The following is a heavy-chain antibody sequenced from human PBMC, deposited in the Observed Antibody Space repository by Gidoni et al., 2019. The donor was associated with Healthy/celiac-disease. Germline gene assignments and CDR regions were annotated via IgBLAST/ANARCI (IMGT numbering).Heavy chain of an antibody. J-gene: IGHJ4*02. D-gene: IGHD2-2*01. CDR3: TRDILPAAIYVGCY. CDR1: GFTFGDYA. V-gene: IGHV3-49*05. CDR2: IRSKAYGGTT. Sequence: EVQLVESGGGLVKPGRSLRLSCPASGFTFGDYAISWFRQAPGTGLEWVGFIRSKAYGGTTEYAASVKGRITISRDDSKSIAYLQMNSLKTEDTAVYYCTRDILPAAIYVGCYWGQGTLVTVSS.